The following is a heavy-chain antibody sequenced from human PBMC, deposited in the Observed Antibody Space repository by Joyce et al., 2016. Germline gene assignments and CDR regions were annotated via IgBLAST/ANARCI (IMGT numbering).Heavy chain of an antibody. Sequence: EVQLVESGGGLVQPGGSLRLSCGASGFIFSRSWMSWGRQAPGRGLEGVANTDQDGSEKYSLDSVKGRFTISRDNTKNSLYLQMNSLRVEDTAVYYCVRDDSTGYQYFDNWGQGILVTVSS. D-gene: IGHD3-22*01. J-gene: IGHJ4*02. CDR3: VRDDSTGYQYFDN. CDR2: TDQDGSEK. CDR1: GFIFSRSW. V-gene: IGHV3-7*03.